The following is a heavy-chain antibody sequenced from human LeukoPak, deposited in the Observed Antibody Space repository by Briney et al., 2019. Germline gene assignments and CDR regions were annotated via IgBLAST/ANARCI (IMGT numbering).Heavy chain of an antibody. Sequence: ASVKVSCKASGYTFTGYFVHWVRQAPGQGLEWMGWINPNSGGTNYAQKFQGWVTMTRDTSISTAYMELSRLRSDDTAVYYCARGVLPAAMRGIGDAFDIWGQGTMVTVSS. J-gene: IGHJ3*02. CDR2: INPNSGGT. CDR3: ARGVLPAAMRGIGDAFDI. CDR1: GYTFTGYF. D-gene: IGHD2-2*01. V-gene: IGHV1-2*04.